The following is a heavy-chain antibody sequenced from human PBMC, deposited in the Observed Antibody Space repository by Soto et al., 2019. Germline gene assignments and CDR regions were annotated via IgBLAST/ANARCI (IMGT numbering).Heavy chain of an antibody. CDR1: GGSISSSSYY. J-gene: IGHJ4*02. V-gene: IGHV4-39*07. D-gene: IGHD1-7*01. CDR3: ARDLRGQLELLV. CDR2: IYYSGST. Sequence: PSETLSLTCTVSGGSISSSSYYWGWIRQPPGKGLEWIGSIYYSGSTYYNPSLKSRVTISVDTSKNQFSLKLSSVTAADTAVYYCARDLRGQLELLVWGQGTLVTVSS.